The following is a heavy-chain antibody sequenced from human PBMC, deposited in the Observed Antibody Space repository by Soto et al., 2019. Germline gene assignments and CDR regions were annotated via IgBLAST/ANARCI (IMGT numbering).Heavy chain of an antibody. Sequence: EVQLLESGGGLIQRGGSLRLSCAASGFTFRRYAMYWIRQAPGKGLEWVSTVSDRGDSTYYLDSVKGRFTISRDNSKNTLYLQMNSLRAEDTAVYYCATRAVAHTIPYFDYWGQGTLVTVSS. CDR1: GFTFRRYA. J-gene: IGHJ4*02. V-gene: IGHV3-23*01. D-gene: IGHD6-19*01. CDR2: VSDRGDST. CDR3: ATRAVAHTIPYFDY.